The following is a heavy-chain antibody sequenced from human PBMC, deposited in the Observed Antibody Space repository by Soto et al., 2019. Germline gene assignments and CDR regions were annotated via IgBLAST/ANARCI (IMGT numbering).Heavy chain of an antibody. D-gene: IGHD3-10*01. CDR1: GGTFSSYA. CDR3: ARGGYGSGSYYKFTA. V-gene: IGHV1-69*13. CDR2: IIPIFGTA. Sequence: ASVKVSCKASGGTFSSYAISWVRQAPGQGLEWMGGIIPIFGTANYAQKFQGRVTITADESTSTAYMELSSLRSEDTAVYYCARGGYGSGSYYKFTAWGQGTLVTVSS. J-gene: IGHJ5*02.